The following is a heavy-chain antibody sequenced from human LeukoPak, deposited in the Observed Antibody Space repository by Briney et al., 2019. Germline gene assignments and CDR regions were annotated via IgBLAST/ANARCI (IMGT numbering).Heavy chain of an antibody. D-gene: IGHD3-10*01. CDR2: IYTSAST. J-gene: IGHJ4*02. V-gene: IGHV4-4*07. CDR3: ATDGDYYDSGTYSGH. CDR1: GGSISSYF. Sequence: SETLSLTCTVSGGSISSYFWSWIRQPAGKGLGWIGRIYTSASTDYNPSLKSRVTMSVDTSKNQFSLKLTSVTAADTAVYYCATDGDYYDSGTYSGHWGQGTLVTVSS.